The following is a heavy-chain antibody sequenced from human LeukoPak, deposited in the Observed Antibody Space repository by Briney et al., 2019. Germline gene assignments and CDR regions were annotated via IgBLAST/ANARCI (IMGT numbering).Heavy chain of an antibody. CDR3: ARNGQYYYDSSGGLEIDAFDI. D-gene: IGHD3-22*01. V-gene: IGHV3-48*01. CDR2: ISSSSSTI. J-gene: IGHJ3*02. Sequence: GGSLRLSCAASGFTFSSYSMNWVRQAPGKGLEWVSYISSSSSTIYCADSVKGRFTISRDNAKNSLYLQMNSLRAEDTAVYYCARNGQYYYDSSGGLEIDAFDIWGQGTMVTVSS. CDR1: GFTFSSYS.